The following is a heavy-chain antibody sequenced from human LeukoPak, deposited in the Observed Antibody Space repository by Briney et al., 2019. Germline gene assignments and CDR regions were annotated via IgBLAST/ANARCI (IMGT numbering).Heavy chain of an antibody. J-gene: IGHJ4*02. V-gene: IGHV4-59*02. CDR2: IYSSGST. CDR1: GGSVSTYY. CDR3: ARAHTNLISGIDY. D-gene: IGHD1-1*01. Sequence: PSETLSLTCTVSGGSVSTYYWNWIRQPPGKGLGWIGYIYSSGSTNYNPSLKSRVTISVDTSKNQFSLKLNSVTAADTAVYYCARAHTNLISGIDYWGQGTLVTVSS.